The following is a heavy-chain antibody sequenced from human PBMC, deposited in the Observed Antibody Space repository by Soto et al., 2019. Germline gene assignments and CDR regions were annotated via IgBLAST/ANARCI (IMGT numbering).Heavy chain of an antibody. CDR1: GGSINSYW. D-gene: IGHD3-3*01. J-gene: IGHJ6*02. Sequence: PSETLSLTCSVSGGSINSYWWSWIRQPAGKGLEWIGRVYSSGTTDYNPSLNSRATLSVKTSKNQFSLKLSSVTAADTAVYYCAIGRITIFGVVIQYYYYYGMDVWGQGTTVTVSS. V-gene: IGHV4-4*07. CDR3: AIGRITIFGVVIQYYYYYGMDV. CDR2: VYSSGTT.